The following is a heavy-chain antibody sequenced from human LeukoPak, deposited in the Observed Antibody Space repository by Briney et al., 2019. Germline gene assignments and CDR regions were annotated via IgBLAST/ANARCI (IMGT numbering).Heavy chain of an antibody. Sequence: GGSLRLSCAASGFTFSSYWMHWVRQAPGKGLVWVSRINSDGSSTTYADSVKGRFTISRDNAKNTLYLQMNSLRAEDTAVYYCTRTTSMRYVGDAFDIWGQGTVVTVSS. V-gene: IGHV3-74*01. CDR2: INSDGSST. J-gene: IGHJ3*02. CDR3: TRTTSMRYVGDAFDI. CDR1: GFTFSSYW. D-gene: IGHD1-26*01.